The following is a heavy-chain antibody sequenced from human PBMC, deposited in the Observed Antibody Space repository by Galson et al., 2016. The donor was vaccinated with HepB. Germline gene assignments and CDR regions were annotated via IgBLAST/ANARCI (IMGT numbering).Heavy chain of an antibody. CDR3: ATGGSRGISDAFGF. V-gene: IGHV3-53*01. J-gene: IGHJ3*01. D-gene: IGHD3-16*01. CDR2: IYSGGGT. Sequence: SLRLSCAASGFTVSNNFMRWVRQAPGKGLEWVSLIYSGGGTHYVDSVKGRFIISRDNSKNTLYLQMNSLRVEDTAVYYCATGGSRGISDAFGFWGQGTMVTVSS. CDR1: GFTVSNNF.